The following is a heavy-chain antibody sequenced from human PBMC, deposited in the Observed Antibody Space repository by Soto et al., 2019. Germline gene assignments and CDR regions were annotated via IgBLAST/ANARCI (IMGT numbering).Heavy chain of an antibody. CDR3: ARSGEFSASDYFGF. CDR2: ISWNSGRI. CDR1: GFTFDDYG. V-gene: IGHV3-9*01. D-gene: IGHD3-10*01. Sequence: GGSLRLSCGASGFTFDDYGMHWVRQAPGKGLEWVSSISWNSGRIGYADSVKGRFTISRDNVKISLYLQMNSLRAEDTALYYCARSGEFSASDYFGFWGQGTLVTVSS. J-gene: IGHJ4*02.